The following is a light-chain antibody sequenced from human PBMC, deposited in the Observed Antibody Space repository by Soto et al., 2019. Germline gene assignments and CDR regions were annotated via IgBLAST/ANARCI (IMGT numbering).Light chain of an antibody. Sequence: EIVMTQSPATLSVSPGERATLSCRASQSVSSNLACYQQKPGQAPRLLIYGASTRATGIPARFSGSGSGTEFTLTISSLQSEDFAVYYCQQYNNWLTWTFGQGTKVDIK. CDR2: GAS. V-gene: IGKV3-15*01. J-gene: IGKJ1*01. CDR3: QQYNNWLTWT. CDR1: QSVSSN.